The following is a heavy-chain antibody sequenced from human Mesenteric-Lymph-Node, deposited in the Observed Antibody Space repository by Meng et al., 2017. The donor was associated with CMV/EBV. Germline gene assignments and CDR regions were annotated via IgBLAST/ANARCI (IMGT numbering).Heavy chain of an antibody. CDR3: AGKSGSDFCYDY. Sequence: GESLKIPRGAPGFIFSSYSMYWVRQVPGQGLEWVSSIATGGSPTFYTDPVEGRFTITRDNSRNTLYLQMTGLRAEDTAIYYCAGKSGSDFCYDYWGQGTLVTVSS. CDR1: GFIFSSYS. J-gene: IGHJ4*02. V-gene: IGHV3-23*01. CDR2: IATGGSPT. D-gene: IGHD3-3*01.